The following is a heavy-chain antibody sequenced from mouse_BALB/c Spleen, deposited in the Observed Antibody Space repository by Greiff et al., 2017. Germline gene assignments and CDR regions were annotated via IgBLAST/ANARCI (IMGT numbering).Heavy chain of an antibody. CDR2: IDPANGNT. D-gene: IGHD2-4*01. CDR1: GFNIKDTY. Sequence: EVQLQQSGAELVKPGASVKLSCTASGFNIKDTYMHWVKQRPEQGLEWIGRIDPANGNTKYDPKFQGKATITADTSSNTAYLQLSSLTSEDTAVYYCARWGSTMITRRFAYWGQGTLVTVSA. CDR3: ARWGSTMITRRFAY. V-gene: IGHV14-3*02. J-gene: IGHJ3*01.